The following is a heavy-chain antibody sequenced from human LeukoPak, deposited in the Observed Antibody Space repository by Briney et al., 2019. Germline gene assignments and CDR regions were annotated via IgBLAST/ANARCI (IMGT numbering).Heavy chain of an antibody. CDR3: ARDVDTANAFDI. Sequence: GASVTVSFKASGGTFSSYAISWVRQAPGQGREWMGRIIPILGIANYAQKFQGRVTITADKSTSTAYMELSSLRSEDTAVYYCARDVDTANAFDIWGQGTMVTVSS. J-gene: IGHJ3*02. CDR2: IIPILGIA. CDR1: GGTFSSYA. D-gene: IGHD5-18*01. V-gene: IGHV1-69*04.